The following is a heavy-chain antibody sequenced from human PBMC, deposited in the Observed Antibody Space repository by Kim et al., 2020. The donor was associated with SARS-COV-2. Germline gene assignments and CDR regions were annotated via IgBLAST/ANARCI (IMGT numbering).Heavy chain of an antibody. V-gene: IGHV3-7*03. Sequence: GGSLRLSCAASGFTFTTYWMTWVRQAPGKGLEWVANINQDGSAKHYVDSVKGRFTISRDNVKTSMSLQMNSLRAEDTAVYYCGRDMDVWGQGTTVTVSS. CDR3: GRDMDV. CDR2: INQDGSAK. CDR1: GFTFTTYW. J-gene: IGHJ6*02.